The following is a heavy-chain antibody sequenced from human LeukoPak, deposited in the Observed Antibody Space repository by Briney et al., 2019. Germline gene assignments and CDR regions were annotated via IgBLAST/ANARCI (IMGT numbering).Heavy chain of an antibody. V-gene: IGHV3-15*07. J-gene: IGHJ4*02. CDR2: IRSKTHGGAT. D-gene: IGHD2-21*01. CDR1: GFTFSNVW. CDR3: YTSITDY. Sequence: PGGSLRLSCAASGFTFSNVWMNWVRQAPGKGLEWVGRIRSKTHGGATDYAAPVKGRFTISRDDSKNTLYLQINSLKIEDTAMYYCYTSITDYWGQGTLVTVSS.